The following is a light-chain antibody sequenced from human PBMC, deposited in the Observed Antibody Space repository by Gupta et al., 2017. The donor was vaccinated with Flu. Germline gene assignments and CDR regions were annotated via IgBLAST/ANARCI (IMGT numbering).Light chain of an antibody. CDR3: QQYNNWPT. Sequence: EIVMTQSPATLSVSPGERATLSCRASQSVSSNLAWYQQKPGQAPRLLIYGASTRATGIPARFSGSGSGTEFTLTISSRQSEDFAVYYWQQYNNWPTFGQGTKVEIK. CDR2: GAS. CDR1: QSVSSN. V-gene: IGKV3-15*01. J-gene: IGKJ1*01.